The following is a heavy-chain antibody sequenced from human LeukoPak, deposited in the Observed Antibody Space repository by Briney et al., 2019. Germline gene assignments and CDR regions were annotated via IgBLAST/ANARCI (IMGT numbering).Heavy chain of an antibody. D-gene: IGHD1-26*01. CDR3: ARDQKVGATPYFGMDA. J-gene: IGHJ6*02. Sequence: SVKVSCKASGATFSSYAINWVRQAPGQGLEWMGRIIPMLGTVNYAQKFQGRVTIIADKFTSTAYMELSSLRSEDTAVYYCARDQKVGATPYFGMDAWGQGTTVTVSS. CDR1: GATFSSYA. CDR2: IIPMLGTV. V-gene: IGHV1-69*04.